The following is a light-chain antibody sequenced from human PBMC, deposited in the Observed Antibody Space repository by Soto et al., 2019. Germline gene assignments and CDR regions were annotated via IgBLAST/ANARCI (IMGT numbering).Light chain of an antibody. CDR3: QSYDSSNHLVG. J-gene: IGLJ2*01. V-gene: IGLV6-57*04. CDR1: SGSIATNY. CDR2: DTN. Sequence: NFMLTQPHSVSESPGKTVTISCTRSSGSIATNYLHWYQQRPGSAPTTALYDTNRRPSGVPDRFSGSIDRSSKSASLTISGLKTEYEADYYCQSYDSSNHLVGLGGGTKLTVL.